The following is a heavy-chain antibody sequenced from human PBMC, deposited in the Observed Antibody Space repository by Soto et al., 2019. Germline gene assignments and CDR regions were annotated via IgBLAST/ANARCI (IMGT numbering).Heavy chain of an antibody. CDR2: ISSSNTL. Sequence: PGGSLRLSCAASGFTISPYNMIWVRQAPGKGLQWVSYISSSNTLYYGDSVRGRFTISRDNAKNSLYLQMNSLRDEDTAVYYCARRPDATIKDISYYYALDVWGQGTTVTVSS. D-gene: IGHD2-2*01. V-gene: IGHV3-48*02. CDR1: GFTISPYN. CDR3: ARRPDATIKDISYYYALDV. J-gene: IGHJ6*02.